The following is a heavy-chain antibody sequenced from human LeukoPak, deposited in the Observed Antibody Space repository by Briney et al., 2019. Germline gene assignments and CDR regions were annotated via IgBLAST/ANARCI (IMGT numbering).Heavy chain of an antibody. CDR2: ISWNSGSI. Sequence: GGSLRLSCAASGFTFDDYAMHWVRQAPGKGLEWVSGISWNSGSIGYADSVKGRFIISRDNSKNTLYFQMKSLRAEDTAVYYCAKVYNNSWYEKPFDFWGQGTLVIVSS. J-gene: IGHJ4*02. CDR1: GFTFDDYA. CDR3: AKVYNNSWYEKPFDF. D-gene: IGHD6-13*01. V-gene: IGHV3-9*01.